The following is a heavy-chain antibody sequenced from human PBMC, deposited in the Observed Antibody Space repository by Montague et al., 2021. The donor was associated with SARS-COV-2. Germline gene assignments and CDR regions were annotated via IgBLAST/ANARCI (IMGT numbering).Heavy chain of an antibody. V-gene: IGHV4-39*01. CDR3: ARQRRGRVVSTPRFFDY. J-gene: IGHJ4*03. CDR1: GGSISSGGYY. CDR2: IYYSGST. D-gene: IGHD2-15*01. Sequence: SETLSLTCTVSGGSISSGGYYWNWIRQPPGKGLEWIGCIYYSGSTYYNPSLKSRVTISVDTSKNQFSLKLTSVTAADTAVYYCARQRRGRVVSTPRFFDYWGQGTTVTVSS.